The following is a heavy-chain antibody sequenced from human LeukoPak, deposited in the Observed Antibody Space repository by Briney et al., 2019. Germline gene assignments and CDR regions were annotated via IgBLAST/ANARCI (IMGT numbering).Heavy chain of an antibody. CDR1: GFTFSSYG. J-gene: IGHJ4*02. CDR3: AKRNDYGDY. CDR2: ISYDGSNK. Sequence: WGSLRLSCAASGFTFSSYGMHWVRQAPGKGLEWVAVISYDGSNKYYADSVKGRFTISRDNSKNTLYLQMNSLRAEDTAVYYCAKRNDYGDYWGQGTLVTVSS. V-gene: IGHV3-30*18.